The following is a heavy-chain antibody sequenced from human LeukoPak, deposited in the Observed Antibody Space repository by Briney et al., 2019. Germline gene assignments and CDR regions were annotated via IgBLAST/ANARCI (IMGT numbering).Heavy chain of an antibody. CDR1: GYTFTSYD. J-gene: IGHJ6*02. CDR3: ARVEQWPPGYYYYGMDV. CDR2: MNPNSGNT. Sequence: ASVKVSCKASGYTFTSYDINWVRQATGQGLEWTGWMNPNSGNTGYAQKFQGRVTMTRNTSMSTAYMELSSLRSEDTAVYYCARVEQWPPGYYYYGMDVWGQGTTVTVSS. V-gene: IGHV1-8*01. D-gene: IGHD6-19*01.